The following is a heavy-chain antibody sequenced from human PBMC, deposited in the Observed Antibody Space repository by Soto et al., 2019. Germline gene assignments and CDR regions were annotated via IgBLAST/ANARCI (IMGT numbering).Heavy chain of an antibody. CDR3: AKDGKPQYYYDSRGYFFDS. CDR2: ISYAGSHK. CDR1: GFTFCSYG. J-gene: IGHJ4*02. Sequence: QVPLVESGGGVVQPGRSLRLSCAASGFTFCSYGMHWVRQAPGKGLEWVAVISYAGSHKYYADSVKGRFTISRDNSKNTLYLQMNSLRVEDTAMYSCAKDGKPQYYYDSRGYFFDSWGQGTLVTVSS. V-gene: IGHV3-30*18. D-gene: IGHD3-22*01.